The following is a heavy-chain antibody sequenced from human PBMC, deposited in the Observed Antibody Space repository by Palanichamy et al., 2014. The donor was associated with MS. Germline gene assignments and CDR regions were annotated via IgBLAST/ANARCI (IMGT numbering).Heavy chain of an antibody. CDR1: GDTLSNFG. CDR3: ARERTTVTTLGFFDL. J-gene: IGHJ2*01. V-gene: IGHV1-69*01. CDR2: IIPLFGPA. D-gene: IGHD4-17*01. Sequence: QVQLVQSGAELKKPGSSVKVSCKVSGDTLSNFGVSWVRQAPGQGLEWMGGIIPLFGPASYARKFRGRVTITADESTSTAYMEMTSLKSDDTAMYFCARERTTVTTLGFFDLWGRGTLVSVSS.